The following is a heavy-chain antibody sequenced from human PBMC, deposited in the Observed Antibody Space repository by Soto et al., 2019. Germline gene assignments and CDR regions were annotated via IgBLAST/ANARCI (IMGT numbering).Heavy chain of an antibody. D-gene: IGHD6-6*01. CDR3: ARIGYSSSCFDY. J-gene: IGHJ4*02. V-gene: IGHV3-7*01. Sequence: GGSLRLSCAASGFTFSSYWMSWVRQAPGKGLEWVANIKQDGSKKYNVDSMKGRFTISRDNAKNSVFLQMNGLRAEDTAVYYCARIGYSSSCFDYWGQGIPVTVSS. CDR2: IKQDGSKK. CDR1: GFTFSSYW.